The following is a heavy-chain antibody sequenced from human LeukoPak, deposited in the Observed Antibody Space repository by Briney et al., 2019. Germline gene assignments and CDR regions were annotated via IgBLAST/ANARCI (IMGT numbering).Heavy chain of an antibody. CDR3: ARGGGDYNPFDY. CDR2: MYSGGST. Sequence: GGSLRLSCAVSGFTVSSNYMSWVRQAPGKGLEWVSVMYSGGSTYYAASVKGRSTISRHNSKNTLYLEINSLRPDDTAVYYCARGGGDYNPFDYWGQGTLVTVSS. J-gene: IGHJ4*02. D-gene: IGHD4-17*01. CDR1: GFTVSSNY. V-gene: IGHV3-53*04.